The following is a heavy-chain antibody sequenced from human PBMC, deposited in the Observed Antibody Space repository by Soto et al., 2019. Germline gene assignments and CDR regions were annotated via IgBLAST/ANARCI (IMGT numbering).Heavy chain of an antibody. CDR3: ARVSGSYYYGMDV. Sequence: QVQLQESGPGLVKPSGTLSLTCAVSGGSISSSNWWSWVRQPPGKGLEWIGEIYHSGSTNYNPSLKSRVTXSXDXSKTHFSLKLSSVTAADTAVYYCARVSGSYYYGMDVWGQGTTVTVSS. J-gene: IGHJ6*02. CDR2: IYHSGST. D-gene: IGHD1-26*01. CDR1: GGSISSSNW. V-gene: IGHV4-4*02.